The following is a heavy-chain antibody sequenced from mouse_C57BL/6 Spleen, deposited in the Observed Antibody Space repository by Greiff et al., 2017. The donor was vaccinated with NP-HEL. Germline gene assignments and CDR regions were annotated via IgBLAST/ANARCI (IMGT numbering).Heavy chain of an antibody. J-gene: IGHJ2*01. D-gene: IGHD1-1*01. CDR1: GYTFTSYW. Sequence: VKLQQPGAELVKPGASVKMSCKASGYTFTSYWITWVKQRPGQGLEWIGDIYPGSGSTNYNEKFKSKATLTVDTSSSTAYMQLSSLTSEDSAVYYCARLGTVVAYYFDYWGQGTTLTVSS. CDR2: IYPGSGST. CDR3: ARLGTVVAYYFDY. V-gene: IGHV1-55*01.